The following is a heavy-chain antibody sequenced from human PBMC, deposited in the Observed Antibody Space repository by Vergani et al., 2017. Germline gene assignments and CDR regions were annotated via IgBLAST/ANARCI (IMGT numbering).Heavy chain of an antibody. CDR3: GRGRDNYN. Sequence: EVQLLQSEGAVVQPGGPLRLSCVALVFTFRSLAMSWARQGHGQGLEWGSSIKNTGDSTHYAVPVKGRFTISRDNSKNTLYLQMNSLRVEDTAVYYCGRGRDNYNWGQGTLVTVSS. CDR2: IKNTGDST. J-gene: IGHJ4*02. V-gene: IGHV3-23*01. D-gene: IGHD5-24*01. CDR1: VFTFRSLA.